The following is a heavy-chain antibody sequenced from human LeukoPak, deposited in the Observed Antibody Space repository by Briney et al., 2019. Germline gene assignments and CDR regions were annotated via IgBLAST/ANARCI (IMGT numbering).Heavy chain of an antibody. Sequence: SETLSLTCTVSGGSISSYYWSWIRQPPGKGLEWIAYIHYSGSTNYNPSLKSRVTMSVDTSKNQFSLKLSSVTAADTAVYYCARPIADDYYGMDVWGQGTTVTVSS. D-gene: IGHD6-13*01. CDR3: ARPIADDYYGMDV. J-gene: IGHJ6*02. V-gene: IGHV4-59*12. CDR2: IHYSGST. CDR1: GGSISSYY.